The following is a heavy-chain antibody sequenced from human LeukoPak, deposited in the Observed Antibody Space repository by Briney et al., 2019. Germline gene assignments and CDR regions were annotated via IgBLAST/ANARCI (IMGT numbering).Heavy chain of an antibody. CDR1: GFTFSSYA. V-gene: IGHV3-30*04. J-gene: IGHJ4*02. Sequence: SGGSLRLSCAASGFTFSSYAMHWVRQPPGKGLEWVAVISYDGSNKYYADSVKGRFTISRDNSKNTLYLQMNSLRAEDTAVYYCARAYSSGWPPSDYWGQGTLVTVSS. CDR3: ARAYSSGWPPSDY. D-gene: IGHD6-19*01. CDR2: ISYDGSNK.